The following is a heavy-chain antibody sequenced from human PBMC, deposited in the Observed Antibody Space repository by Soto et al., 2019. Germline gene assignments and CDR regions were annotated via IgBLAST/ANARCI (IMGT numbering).Heavy chain of an antibody. CDR3: ARVTIAVAGTMGYYYDYGMDV. D-gene: IGHD6-19*01. V-gene: IGHV1-69*01. CDR1: GGTFSSYA. CDR2: IIPIFGTA. Sequence: QVQLVQSGAEVKKPGSSVKVSCKASGGTFSSYAISWVRQAPGQGLEWMGGIIPIFGTANYAQQFQGRVTITADESTSTAYLELRSLRSEDTAVYYCARVTIAVAGTMGYYYDYGMDVWGNGNTVTVS. J-gene: IGHJ6*04.